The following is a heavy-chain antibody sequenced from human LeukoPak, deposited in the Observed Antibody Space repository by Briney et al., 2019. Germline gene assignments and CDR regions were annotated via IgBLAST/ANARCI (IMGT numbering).Heavy chain of an antibody. CDR3: ARDMGYYDSSGYYYSESHDY. CDR1: GYTFTSYY. J-gene: IGHJ4*02. Sequence: GSSVKVSCKASGYTFTSYYMHWVRQAPGQGLEWMGIINPSGGSTSYAQKFQGRVTMTRDTSTSTVYMELSSLRSEDTAVYYCARDMGYYDSSGYYYSESHDYWGQGTLVTVSS. V-gene: IGHV1-46*01. D-gene: IGHD3-22*01. CDR2: INPSGGST.